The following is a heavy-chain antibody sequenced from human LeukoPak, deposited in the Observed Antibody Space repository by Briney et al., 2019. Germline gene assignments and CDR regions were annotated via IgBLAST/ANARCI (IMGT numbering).Heavy chain of an antibody. D-gene: IGHD1-1*01. Sequence: SETLSLTCAVSGGSISSGGYSWSWIRQPPGKGLEWIGYIYYSGSTYYNPSLKSRVTISVDTSKNQFSLKLSSVTAADTAVYYCARLGTLPLDYFDYWGQGTLVTVSS. V-gene: IGHV4-30-2*03. CDR2: IYYSGST. CDR3: ARLGTLPLDYFDY. J-gene: IGHJ4*02. CDR1: GGSISSGGYS.